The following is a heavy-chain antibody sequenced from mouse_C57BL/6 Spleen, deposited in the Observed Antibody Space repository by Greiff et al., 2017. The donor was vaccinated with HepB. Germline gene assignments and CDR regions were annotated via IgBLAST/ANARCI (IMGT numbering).Heavy chain of an antibody. J-gene: IGHJ2*01. V-gene: IGHV1-82*01. CDR1: GYAFSSSW. D-gene: IGHD1-1*01. CDR2: IYPGDGDT. CDR3: ARTVVAEGYYFDY. Sequence: QVQLQQSGPELVKPGASVKISCKASGYAFSSSWMNWVKQRPGKGLEWIGRIYPGDGDTNYNGKFKGKATLTADKSSSTAYMQLSSLTSEDSAVYFCARTVVAEGYYFDYWGQGTTLTVSS.